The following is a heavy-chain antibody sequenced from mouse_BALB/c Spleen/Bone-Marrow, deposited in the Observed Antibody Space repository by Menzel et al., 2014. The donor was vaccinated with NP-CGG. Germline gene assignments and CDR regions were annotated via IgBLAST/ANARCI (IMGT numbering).Heavy chain of an antibody. Sequence: VQLQQSGAELVKPGASVKLSCTASGFNIKDTYMHWVKQRPEQGLEWIGRIDPANGNTKYDPKFQGKATITADTSSNTAYRQLSSLTSEDTAVYYCARYYYGYYFGYWGQGTTLTVSS. CDR3: ARYYYGYYFGY. J-gene: IGHJ2*01. CDR2: IDPANGNT. V-gene: IGHV14-3*02. D-gene: IGHD1-1*01. CDR1: GFNIKDTY.